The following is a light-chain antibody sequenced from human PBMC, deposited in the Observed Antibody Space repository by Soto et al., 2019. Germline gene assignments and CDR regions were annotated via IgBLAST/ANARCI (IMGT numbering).Light chain of an antibody. Sequence: DIQVTQSPSSLSASVGDRVTITCRASQSITTFLNWYQQKPGNAPKLLIYAASSLQTGVPSRFSGSGSGTDFTLTISRLQREDFATYYCQQAYGAPPTFGQGTKVEIK. J-gene: IGKJ1*01. V-gene: IGKV1-39*01. CDR2: AAS. CDR1: QSITTF. CDR3: QQAYGAPPT.